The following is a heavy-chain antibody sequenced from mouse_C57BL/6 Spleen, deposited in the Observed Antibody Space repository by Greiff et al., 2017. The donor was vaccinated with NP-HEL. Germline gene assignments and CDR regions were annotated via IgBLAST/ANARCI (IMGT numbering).Heavy chain of an antibody. Sequence: EVQLQQSGPELVKPGASVKMSCKASGYTFTDYNMHWVKQSHGKSLEWIGYINPNNGGTSYNQKFKGKATLTVNKSSSTAYMEIRSLTSEDSAVYYCARLPYDYDNAMDYWGQGTSVTVSS. J-gene: IGHJ4*01. V-gene: IGHV1-22*01. CDR1: GYTFTDYN. CDR2: INPNNGGT. D-gene: IGHD2-4*01. CDR3: ARLPYDYDNAMDY.